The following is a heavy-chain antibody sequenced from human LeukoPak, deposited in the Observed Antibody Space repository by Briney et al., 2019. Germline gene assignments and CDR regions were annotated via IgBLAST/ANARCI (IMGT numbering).Heavy chain of an antibody. CDR1: GYTFTSYG. J-gene: IGHJ6*02. CDR3: ARGLELFLSNYYYGMDV. V-gene: IGHV1-18*01. CDR2: ISAYNGNT. D-gene: IGHD1-7*01. Sequence: ASVKVSCKASGYTFTSYGISWVRQAPGQGLEWMGWISAYNGNTNYAQKLQGRVTMTTDTSTSTAYMELRSLRSDDTAVYYCARGLELFLSNYYYGMDVWGQGTLVTVSS.